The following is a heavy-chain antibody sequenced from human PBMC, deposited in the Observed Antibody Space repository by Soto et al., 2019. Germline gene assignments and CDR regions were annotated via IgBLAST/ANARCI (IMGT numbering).Heavy chain of an antibody. CDR3: AKSIRMGGSYYYYGMDV. D-gene: IGHD3-16*01. J-gene: IGHJ6*02. CDR1: GFTFDDYA. Sequence: SGGSLRLSCAASGFTFDDYAMHWVRQAPGKGLEWVSGISWNSGSIGYADSVKGRFTISRDNAKNSLYLQMNSLRAEDTALYYCAKSIRMGGSYYYYGMDVWGQGTTVTVSS. CDR2: ISWNSGSI. V-gene: IGHV3-9*01.